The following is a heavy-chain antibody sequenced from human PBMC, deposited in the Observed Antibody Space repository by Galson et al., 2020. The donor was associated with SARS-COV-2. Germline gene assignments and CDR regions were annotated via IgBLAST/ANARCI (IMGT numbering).Heavy chain of an antibody. Sequence: GGSLRLSCAASGFTFSSYEMNWVRQAPGKGLEWVSYISSSGSTIYYADSVKGRFTISRDNAKNSLYLQMNSLRAEDTAVYYCAREGGASALYYYGMDVWGQGTTVTVSS. CDR3: AREGGASALYYYGMDV. J-gene: IGHJ6*02. CDR2: ISSSGSTI. CDR1: GFTFSSYE. V-gene: IGHV3-48*03. D-gene: IGHD3-16*01.